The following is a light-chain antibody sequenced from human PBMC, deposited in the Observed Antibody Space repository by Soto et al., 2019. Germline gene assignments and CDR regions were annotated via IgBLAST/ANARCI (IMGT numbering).Light chain of an antibody. V-gene: IGLV3-1*01. CDR2: QDN. J-gene: IGLJ1*01. CDR3: QAWDSSTFYV. CDR1: KLGDKY. Sequence: SYELTQPPSVSVSPGQTASITCSGDKLGDKYACWYQQKPGQSPVLVIYQDNQRPSGIPERFSGSNSGNTATLTISGTQAMDEADYYCQAWDSSTFYVFGTGTKVTVL.